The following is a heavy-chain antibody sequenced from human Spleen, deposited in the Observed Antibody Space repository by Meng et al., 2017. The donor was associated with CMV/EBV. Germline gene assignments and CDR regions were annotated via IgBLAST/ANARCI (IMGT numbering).Heavy chain of an antibody. J-gene: IGHJ4*02. CDR3: ARRQESSTSCYYFDY. CDR1: GYSFTSYW. CDR2: IYPSDSDT. Sequence: SGYSFTSYWIGWVRQMPGKGLEWMGIIYPSDSDTRYSPSFQGQVTISADKSISTAYLQWSSLKASDTAMYYCARRQESSTSCYYFDYWGQGTLVTVSS. D-gene: IGHD2-2*01. V-gene: IGHV5-51*01.